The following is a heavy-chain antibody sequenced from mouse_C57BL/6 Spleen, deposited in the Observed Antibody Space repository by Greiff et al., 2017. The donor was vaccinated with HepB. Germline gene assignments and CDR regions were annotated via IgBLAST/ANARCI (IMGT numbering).Heavy chain of an antibody. CDR1: GYTFTDYY. D-gene: IGHD1-1*01. J-gene: IGHJ2*01. Sequence: VQLQQSGPVLVKPGASVKMSCKASGYTFTDYYMNWVKQSHGKSLEWIGVINPYNGGTSYNQKFKGKATLTVDKSSSTAYMELNSLTSEDSAVYYCARETTVVYFDYWGQGTTLTVSS. CDR3: ARETTVVYFDY. V-gene: IGHV1-19*01. CDR2: INPYNGGT.